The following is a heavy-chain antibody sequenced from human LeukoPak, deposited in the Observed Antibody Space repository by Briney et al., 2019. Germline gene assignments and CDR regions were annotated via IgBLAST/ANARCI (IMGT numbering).Heavy chain of an antibody. D-gene: IGHD1-1*01. CDR1: GGSVSSGTYY. CDR3: AREGTTRHNYYGMDV. V-gene: IGHV4-61*01. Sequence: SETLSLTCTVSGGSVSSGTYYWSWIRQPPGKGLEWIGYIYYSGNTDYNPSLKSRVTISVDTSKNQFSLKLSSVTAADTAVYYCAREGTTRHNYYGMDVWGQGTTVTVPS. CDR2: IYYSGNT. J-gene: IGHJ6*02.